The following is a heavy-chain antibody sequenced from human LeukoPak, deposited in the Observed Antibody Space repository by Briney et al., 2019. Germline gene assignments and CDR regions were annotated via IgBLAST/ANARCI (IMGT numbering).Heavy chain of an antibody. D-gene: IGHD3-22*01. CDR2: ISWNSGSI. CDR3: AKDNYYDSSGYIDY. CDR1: GFTFDDYA. V-gene: IGHV3-9*03. Sequence: PGGSLRLSCAASGFTFDDYAMHWVRQAPGKGLEWVSGISWNSGSIGYADSMKGRFTISRDNAKNSLYLQMNSLRAEDMALYYCAKDNYYDSSGYIDYWGQGTLVTVSS. J-gene: IGHJ4*02.